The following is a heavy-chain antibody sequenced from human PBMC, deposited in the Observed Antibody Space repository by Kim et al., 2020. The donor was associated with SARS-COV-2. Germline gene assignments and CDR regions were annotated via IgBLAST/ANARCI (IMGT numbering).Heavy chain of an antibody. CDR3: AKEFGEGRDYFDS. V-gene: IGHV3-23*01. CDR2: MRATSGTT. CDR1: GFSISSYA. D-gene: IGHD3-10*01. J-gene: IGHJ4*02. Sequence: GGSLRLSCAASGFSISSYAMSWVRQAPGKGLEWVAAMRATSGTTYYADSVQGRFVMSRDNSKSTLHLQMASLTVEDTAVYYWAKEFGEGRDYFDSWGQG.